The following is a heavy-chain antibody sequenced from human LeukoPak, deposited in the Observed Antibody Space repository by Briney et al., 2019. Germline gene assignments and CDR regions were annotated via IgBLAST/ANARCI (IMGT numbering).Heavy chain of an antibody. CDR3: ARPAPGYCSSTSCYELDY. D-gene: IGHD2-2*01. CDR2: INPNSGGT. J-gene: IGHJ4*02. Sequence: ASVKVSCKASGYTFTGYYMHWVRQAPGQGLEWMGWINPNSGGTNYAQKLQGRVTMTTDTSTSTAYMELRSLRSDDTAVYYCARPAPGYCSSTSCYELDYWGQGTLVTVSS. V-gene: IGHV1-2*02. CDR1: GYTFTGYY.